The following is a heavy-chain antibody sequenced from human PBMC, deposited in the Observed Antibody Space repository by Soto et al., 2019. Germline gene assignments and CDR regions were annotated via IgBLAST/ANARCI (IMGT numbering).Heavy chain of an antibody. CDR3: VRDKRTISGIFPGY. Sequence: GGSLRLSCVGSGFDVTTNCMRWVRQAPGKGLECVSIVCTGGATHYADSVKGRFTISRDRSKNTVHLQMNNVRAEDTAVYYCVRDKRTISGIFPGYWGKGT. V-gene: IGHV3-53*01. J-gene: IGHJ4*02. D-gene: IGHD1-1*01. CDR1: GFDVTTNC. CDR2: VCTGGAT.